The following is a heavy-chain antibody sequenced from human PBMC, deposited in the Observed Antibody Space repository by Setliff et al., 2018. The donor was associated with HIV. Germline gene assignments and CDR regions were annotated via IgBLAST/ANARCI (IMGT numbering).Heavy chain of an antibody. CDR1: GGSVSGHY. D-gene: IGHD5-18*01. CDR3: SNWNTTIDEDA. CDR2: ITPSGAT. J-gene: IGHJ5*02. V-gene: IGHV4-34*01. Sequence: HPLETLSLTCAVYGGSVSGHYWGWFRQPPGKGLEWIGEITPSGATNYLPSLKSRVTMSLDTSKNQFSLKMTSVTAADTALYYCSNWNTTIDEDAWGQGTLVTVTS.